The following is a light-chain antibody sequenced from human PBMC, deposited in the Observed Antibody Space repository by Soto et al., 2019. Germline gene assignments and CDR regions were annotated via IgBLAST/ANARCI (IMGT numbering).Light chain of an antibody. CDR3: LQDFNYPWT. V-gene: IGKV1-6*01. J-gene: IGKJ1*01. CDR1: QDIRND. Sequence: AIQMNQSPSSLSASVGDRVTITCRASQDIRNDLGWYQQKPGKTPKLLIFAASSLQSGVPSRFSGSGSGTDFTLTISSLQPEDFATYYCLQDFNYPWTFGQGTNVEI. CDR2: AAS.